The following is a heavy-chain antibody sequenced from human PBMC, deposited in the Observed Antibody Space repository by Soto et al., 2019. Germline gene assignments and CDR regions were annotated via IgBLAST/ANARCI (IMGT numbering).Heavy chain of an antibody. CDR1: GFTFSDCW. J-gene: IGHJ6*03. D-gene: IGHD3-10*01. Sequence: EVQLVESGGGLVQPGGSLRLSCAASGFTFSDCWMQWVRQAPGQGLVWVARINIRGTATTYADSVKGRFTISRDDAKDTLYLQMNGLRAEDTGVYYCAREGDGEFSHHHYFSHIDVWGKGTTVSVSS. CDR2: INIRGTAT. V-gene: IGHV3-74*03. CDR3: AREGDGEFSHHHYFSHIDV.